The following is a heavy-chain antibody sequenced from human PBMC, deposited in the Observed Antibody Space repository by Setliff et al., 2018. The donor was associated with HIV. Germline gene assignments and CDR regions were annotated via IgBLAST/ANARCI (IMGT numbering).Heavy chain of an antibody. CDR1: GGSSSGYY. J-gene: IGHJ4*02. V-gene: IGHV4-34*01. Sequence: SETLSLTCAVYGGSSSGYYWSWIRQPPGKGLEWIGEINHSGSTNYNPSLKSRVTISVDTSKNQFSLKLSSVTAADTAVYYCARGHPTYYDSSGYYYGVDYYFDYWGQGTLVTVSS. CDR2: INHSGST. CDR3: ARGHPTYYDSSGYYYGVDYYFDY. D-gene: IGHD3-22*01.